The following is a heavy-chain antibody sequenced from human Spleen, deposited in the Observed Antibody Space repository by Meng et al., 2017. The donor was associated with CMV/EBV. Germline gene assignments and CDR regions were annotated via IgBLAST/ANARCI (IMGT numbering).Heavy chain of an antibody. CDR3: AKGWKWGNGYYASDY. D-gene: IGHD3-3*01. Sequence: GGSLRLSCAASGFTFSSYGMHWVRQAPDKGLEWVAFIRYDGSNEYYADSVKGRFTISRDTSRNTVFLQMDSLRAEDTAVYYCAKGWKWGNGYYASDYWGQGTLVTVSS. J-gene: IGHJ4*02. CDR1: GFTFSSYG. V-gene: IGHV3-30*02. CDR2: IRYDGSNE.